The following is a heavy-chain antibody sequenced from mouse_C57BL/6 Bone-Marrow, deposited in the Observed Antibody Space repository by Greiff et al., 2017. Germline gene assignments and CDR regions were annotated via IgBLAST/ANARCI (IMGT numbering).Heavy chain of an antibody. V-gene: IGHV7-3*01. D-gene: IGHD1-1*01. CDR1: GFTFTDYY. J-gene: IGHJ2*01. CDR3: ARSPDYYGSSSDLDY. CDR2: IRNKANGYTT. Sequence: EVQLVESGGGLVQPGGSLSLSCAASGFTFTDYYMSWVRQPPGKALEWLGFIRNKANGYTTEYSASVKGRFTISRDNSQSILYLQMNALRAEDSATYYCARSPDYYGSSSDLDYWGQGTTLTVSS.